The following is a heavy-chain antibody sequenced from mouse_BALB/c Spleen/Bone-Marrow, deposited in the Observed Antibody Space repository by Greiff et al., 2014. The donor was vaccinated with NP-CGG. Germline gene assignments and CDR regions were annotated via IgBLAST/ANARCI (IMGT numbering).Heavy chain of an antibody. CDR3: ARWDWDGYAMDY. J-gene: IGHJ4*01. Sequence: DVQLQESGPELVKPGASMKISCKASGYSFTAYTMNWVEQSHGKNLEWIGLINPYNGGTSYNQKFKGKATLTVDKSSSTAYMELLSLTSEDSAFYYCARWDWDGYAMDYWGQGTPVTVSS. CDR1: GYSFTAYT. V-gene: IGHV1-18*01. D-gene: IGHD4-1*01. CDR2: INPYNGGT.